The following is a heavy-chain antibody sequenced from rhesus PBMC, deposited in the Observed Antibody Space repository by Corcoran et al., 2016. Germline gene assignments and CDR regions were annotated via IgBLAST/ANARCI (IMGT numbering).Heavy chain of an antibody. CDR3: ARGVITIFGVVITLDY. J-gene: IGHJ4*01. V-gene: IGHV4-173*01. CDR2: ISGSGGST. D-gene: IGHD3-3*01. Sequence: QLQLQESDPGLVKPSETLSLTCAGSGGSIRSNYWSWTRPPPGQGLQWIGRISGSGGSTDYNPSLKSRVTISTDTSKNQFSLKLSSVTAADTAVYYCARGVITIFGVVITLDYWGQGVLVTVSS. CDR1: GGSIRSNY.